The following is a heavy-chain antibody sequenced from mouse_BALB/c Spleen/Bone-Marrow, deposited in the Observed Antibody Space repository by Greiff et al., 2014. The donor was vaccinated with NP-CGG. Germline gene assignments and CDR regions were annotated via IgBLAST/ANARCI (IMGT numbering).Heavy chain of an antibody. D-gene: IGHD2-10*02. CDR1: GYAFTNHL. CDR3: ARSGYGNYFYAMDY. Sequence: VQLQQSGAELVRPGTSVKVSCKASGYAFTNHLIEWVKQRPGQGLEWIGVINPGSGGTNYNEKFKGKATLTADKSSSTAYMQLSSLTSDDSAVYFCARSGYGNYFYAMDYWGQGTSVTVSS. J-gene: IGHJ4*01. CDR2: INPGSGGT. V-gene: IGHV1-54*01.